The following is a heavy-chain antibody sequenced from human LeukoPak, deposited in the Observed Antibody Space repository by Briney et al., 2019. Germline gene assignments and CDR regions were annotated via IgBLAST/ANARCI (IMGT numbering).Heavy chain of an antibody. Sequence: GGSLRLSCGASGFTFSNYGMLWVRQAPGKGLDWVAFIRYDGNNQLYADSVKGRCTISRDNSKNTLYLQMNSLRAEDTAVYYCAKGGDILTGYYKYWGQGTLVTVSS. CDR2: IRYDGNNQ. J-gene: IGHJ4*02. CDR3: AKGGDILTGYYKY. V-gene: IGHV3-30*02. D-gene: IGHD3-9*01. CDR1: GFTFSNYG.